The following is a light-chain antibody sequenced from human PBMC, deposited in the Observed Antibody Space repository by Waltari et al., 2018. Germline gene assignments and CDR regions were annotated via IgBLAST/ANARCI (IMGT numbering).Light chain of an antibody. V-gene: IGLV2-14*01. J-gene: IGLJ2*01. CDR1: SSDVGGYKY. CDR3: SSYTSSSVV. Sequence: QSALTQPASVSGSPGQSITISCTGTSSDVGGYKYVSWYQQHPGKAPKLMICDVSNRPSGVSNRFSGSKSGNTASLTISGLQAEDEADYYCSSYTSSSVVFGGGTKLTVL. CDR2: DVS.